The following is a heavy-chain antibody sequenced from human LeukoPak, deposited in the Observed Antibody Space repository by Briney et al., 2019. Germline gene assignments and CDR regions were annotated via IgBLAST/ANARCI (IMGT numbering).Heavy chain of an antibody. J-gene: IGHJ4*02. CDR3: ARSIVGATTWFDY. CDR2: ISSSSSYI. V-gene: IGHV3-21*01. D-gene: IGHD1-26*01. CDR1: GFTFSSHS. Sequence: KPGGSLRLSCAASGFTFSSHSMNWVRQAPGKGLEWVSSISSSSSYIYYADSVKGRFTISRDNAKNTLYLQISSLRAEDTAVYFCARSIVGATTWFDYWGQGILVAVSS.